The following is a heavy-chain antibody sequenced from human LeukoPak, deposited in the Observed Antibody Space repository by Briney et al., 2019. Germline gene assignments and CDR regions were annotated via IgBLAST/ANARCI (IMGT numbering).Heavy chain of an antibody. D-gene: IGHD5-18*01. Sequence: GGSLRLSCAASGFTFSDYYMSWIRQAPGKGLEWVSYISSSGSTIYYADSVKGRFTISRDNAKNSLYLQMNSLRAEDTAVYYCAKGLVDTAMDYFDYWGQGTLVTVSS. CDR2: ISSSGSTI. J-gene: IGHJ4*02. V-gene: IGHV3-11*01. CDR3: AKGLVDTAMDYFDY. CDR1: GFTFSDYY.